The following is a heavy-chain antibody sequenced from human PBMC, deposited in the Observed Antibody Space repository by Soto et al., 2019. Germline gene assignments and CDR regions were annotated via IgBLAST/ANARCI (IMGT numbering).Heavy chain of an antibody. CDR3: ARDSSGSGWQLNWFDP. V-gene: IGHV1-18*01. CDR1: GYTFTSYD. D-gene: IGHD6-19*01. Sequence: ASVKVSCKASGYTFTSYDINWVRQATGQGLEWMGWISAYNGNTNYAQKLQGRVTMTTDTSTSTAYMELRSLRSDDTAVYYCARDSSGSGWQLNWFDPWGQGTLVTVSS. J-gene: IGHJ5*02. CDR2: ISAYNGNT.